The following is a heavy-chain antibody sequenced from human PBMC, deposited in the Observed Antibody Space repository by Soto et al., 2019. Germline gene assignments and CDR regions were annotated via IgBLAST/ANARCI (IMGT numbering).Heavy chain of an antibody. D-gene: IGHD2-8*01. CDR1: RSPSTGYY. CDR3: ARDLGSNGPVYGMDG. CDR2: INPNSGET. V-gene: IGHV1-2*02. Sequence: FLPSRSPSTGYYVLWVRQSPRHGVEGMGWINPNSGETNYAQTFQGSVNKTRDKYISTAYMEVRRLRSDDTALYYCARDLGSNGPVYGMDGWGEGSTVTV. J-gene: IGHJ6*02.